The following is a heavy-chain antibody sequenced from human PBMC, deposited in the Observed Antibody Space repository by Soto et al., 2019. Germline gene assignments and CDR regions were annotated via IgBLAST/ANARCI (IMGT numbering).Heavy chain of an antibody. J-gene: IGHJ5*02. D-gene: IGHD3-9*01. CDR1: GFTFSSYS. CDR2: ISSSSSYI. Sequence: SGGSLRLSCAASGFTFSSYSMNWVRQAPGKGLEWVSSISSSSSYIYYADSVKGRFTISRDNAKNSLYLQMNSLRAEDTAVYYCARKYDILTGQNWFDPWGQGTLVTVSS. V-gene: IGHV3-21*01. CDR3: ARKYDILTGQNWFDP.